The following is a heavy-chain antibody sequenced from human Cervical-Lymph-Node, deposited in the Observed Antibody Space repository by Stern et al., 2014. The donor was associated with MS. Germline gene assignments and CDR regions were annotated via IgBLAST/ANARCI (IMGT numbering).Heavy chain of an antibody. J-gene: IGHJ6*02. CDR1: GGTFSSQA. CDR2: IIPIFGAA. V-gene: IGHV1-69*01. D-gene: IGHD1-1*01. Sequence: DQLVESGAEVKKPGSSVKVSCKASGGTFSSQALSWVRQAPGQGLEWLGGIIPIFGAAHYAQKFQGRGTIIADESTSTVYMELRGLRSDDTAVYYCARDEIGQTTTHYYYYGMDVWGQGTTVTVSS. CDR3: ARDEIGQTTTHYYYYGMDV.